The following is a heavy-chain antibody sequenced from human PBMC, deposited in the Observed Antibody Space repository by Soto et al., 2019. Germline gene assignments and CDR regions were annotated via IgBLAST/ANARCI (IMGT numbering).Heavy chain of an antibody. V-gene: IGHV3-74*01. CDR2: INSDVSST. CDR3: ARGMITFGEVIVDY. CDR1: GFTFSDYW. D-gene: IGHD3-16*02. Sequence: PGGSLRLSCAASGFTFSDYWMHWVRQAPGKGLVWVSRINSDVSSTTYADSVKGRFTISRDNAENTLYLQMSSLRAEDSAVYYCARGMITFGEVIVDYWGQGTLVTVSS. J-gene: IGHJ4*02.